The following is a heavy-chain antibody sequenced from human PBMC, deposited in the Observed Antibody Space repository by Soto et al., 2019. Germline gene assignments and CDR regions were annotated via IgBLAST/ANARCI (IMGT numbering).Heavy chain of an antibody. Sequence: SVKVSCKASGGTFSSYAISWVRQSPGQGLEWMGGIIPIFGTANYAQKFQGRVTITADESTSTAYMELSSLRSEDTAVYYCASAGDVVVVSPEPVDYYYYYGMDVWGQGTTVTVSS. J-gene: IGHJ6*02. CDR1: GGTFSSYA. D-gene: IGHD2-15*01. V-gene: IGHV1-69*13. CDR3: ASAGDVVVVSPEPVDYYYYYGMDV. CDR2: IIPIFGTA.